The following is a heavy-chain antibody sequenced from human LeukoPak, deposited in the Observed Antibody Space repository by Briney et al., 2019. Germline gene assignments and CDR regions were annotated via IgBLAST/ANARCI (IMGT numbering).Heavy chain of an antibody. Sequence: KPSETLSLTCTGSGGPLSPYYWSWIRQPPGKGLEWIGYIYYSGSTHYNPSLQSRVTISVDTSKNQFSLKLSSVTAADTAVYYCARAFYPGYYSYMAVSGKGNTVTVSS. CDR3: ARAFYPGYYSYMAV. D-gene: IGHD3-3*02. J-gene: IGHJ6*03. CDR1: GGPLSPYY. V-gene: IGHV4-59*01. CDR2: IYYSGST.